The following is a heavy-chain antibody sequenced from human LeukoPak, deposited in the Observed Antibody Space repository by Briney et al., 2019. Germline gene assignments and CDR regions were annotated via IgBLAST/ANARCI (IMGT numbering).Heavy chain of an antibody. V-gene: IGHV4-59*01. CDR3: ARSNYYGSGSLIFDF. CDR2: IYYSGST. D-gene: IGHD3-10*01. Sequence: SETLSLTCTVSGGSISSYYWSWIRQPPGKGLEWIGCIYYSGSTNYNPSLKSRVAISVDTSKNQFSLRLSSVTAADTAVYYCARSNYYGSGSLIFDFWGQGTLVTVSS. CDR1: GGSISSYY. J-gene: IGHJ4*02.